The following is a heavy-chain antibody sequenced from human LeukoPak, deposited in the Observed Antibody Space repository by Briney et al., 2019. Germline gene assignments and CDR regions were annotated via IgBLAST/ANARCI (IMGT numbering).Heavy chain of an antibody. Sequence: GGSLRLSCAASGFTFSSYWMSWVRQAPGKGLEWVANIKQDGSEKYYVDSVKGRFTISRDNAKNSLYLQMNSLRAEDTAVYYCARDQRNGYNYGAFDIWGQGTMVTVSS. V-gene: IGHV3-7*01. J-gene: IGHJ3*02. CDR3: ARDQRNGYNYGAFDI. D-gene: IGHD5-24*01. CDR2: IKQDGSEK. CDR1: GFTFSSYW.